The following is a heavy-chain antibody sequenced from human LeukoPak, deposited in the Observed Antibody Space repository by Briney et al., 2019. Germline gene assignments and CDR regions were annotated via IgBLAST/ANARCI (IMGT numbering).Heavy chain of an antibody. CDR1: GGSISSYY. J-gene: IGHJ6*03. Sequence: PSETLSLTCTVSGGSISSYYWSWIRQPPGKGLEWIGYIYYSGSTNYNPSLKSRVTISVDTSKNQFSLKLNSVTAADTAVYYCARGPTVRDRDVWGKGTTVTVSS. D-gene: IGHD4-11*01. V-gene: IGHV4-59*01. CDR3: ARGPTVRDRDV. CDR2: IYYSGST.